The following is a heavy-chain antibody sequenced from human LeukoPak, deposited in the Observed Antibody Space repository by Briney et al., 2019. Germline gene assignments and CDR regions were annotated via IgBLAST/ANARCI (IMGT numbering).Heavy chain of an antibody. J-gene: IGHJ4*02. CDR2: IRYDGSNK. CDR3: AKERYYYGSGSHYDY. D-gene: IGHD3-10*01. V-gene: IGHV3-30*02. CDR1: GFTLSSYG. Sequence: GGSLRLSCAASGFTLSSYGMHWVRQAPGKGLEWVAFIRYDGSNKYYADSVKGRFTISRDNSKNTLYLQMNSLRAEDTAVYYCAKERYYYGSGSHYDYWGQGTLVTVSS.